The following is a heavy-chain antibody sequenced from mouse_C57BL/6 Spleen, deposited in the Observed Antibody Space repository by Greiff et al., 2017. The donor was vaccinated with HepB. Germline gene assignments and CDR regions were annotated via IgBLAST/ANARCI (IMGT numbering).Heavy chain of an antibody. J-gene: IGHJ2*01. D-gene: IGHD2-3*01. Sequence: QVQLQQSGPELVKPGASVKLSCKASGYTFTSYDINWVKQRPGQGLEWIGWIYPRDGSTKYNEKFKGKATLTVDTSSSTAYMELHSLTSEDSAVYFCVLIYDGYYEGYWGQGTTLTVSS. CDR3: VLIYDGYYEGY. CDR1: GYTFTSYD. V-gene: IGHV1-85*01. CDR2: IYPRDGST.